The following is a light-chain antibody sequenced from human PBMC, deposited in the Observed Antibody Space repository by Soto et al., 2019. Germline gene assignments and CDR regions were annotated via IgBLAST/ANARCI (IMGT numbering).Light chain of an antibody. CDR1: QSIGNN. J-gene: IGKJ4*01. CDR2: AAS. CDR3: QQYDDLPLT. V-gene: IGKV3-15*01. Sequence: ETLMTQSPATLSVSPGERATLSCRASQSIGNNLAWYQQKVGQAPRLLIYAASTRATGIPARFSGSGSGTEFTLTISSLEPEDFATYYCQQYDDLPLTFGGGTKVDIK.